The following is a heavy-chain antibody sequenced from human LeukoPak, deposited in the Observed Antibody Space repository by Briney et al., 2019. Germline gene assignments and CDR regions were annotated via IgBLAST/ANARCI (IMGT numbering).Heavy chain of an antibody. J-gene: IGHJ4*02. CDR2: IYYSGGT. CDR1: GGSISSNGYY. V-gene: IGHV4-39*07. Sequence: SETLSLTCTVSGGSISSNGYYWAWFRQPPGKGLEWIGSIYYSGGTYYNPSLKSRVTISVDTSKNQFSLKLSSVTAADTAVYYCARRFFRMPFDYWGQGTLVTVSS. D-gene: IGHD2-2*01. CDR3: ARRFFRMPFDY.